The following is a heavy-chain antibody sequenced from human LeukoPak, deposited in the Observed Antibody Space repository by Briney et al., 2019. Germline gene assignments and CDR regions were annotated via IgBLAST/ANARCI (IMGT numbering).Heavy chain of an antibody. V-gene: IGHV5-51*01. CDR2: IYPGDSDT. J-gene: IGHJ3*02. Sequence: GESLKISCKGSGYSFTSYWIGWVRQMPGKGLEWMGIIYPGDSDTRYSPPFQGQVTISADKSISTAYLQWSSLKASDTAMYYCARHQLWFGELFSGNAFDIWGQGTMVTVSS. CDR3: ARHQLWFGELFSGNAFDI. D-gene: IGHD3-10*01. CDR1: GYSFTSYW.